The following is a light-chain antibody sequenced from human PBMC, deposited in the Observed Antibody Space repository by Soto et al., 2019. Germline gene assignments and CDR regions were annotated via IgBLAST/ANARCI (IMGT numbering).Light chain of an antibody. J-gene: IGKJ1*01. CDR1: QSISSY. CDR3: QQGYNFPRA. V-gene: IGKV1-39*01. Sequence: DIQLTQSPSFLSASVGDRVTITCRASQSISSYLNWYQQKPGKAPKLLICAASSLQSGVPSRFSGSGSGTDFTLTINSLQPEDFATYYCQQGYNFPRAFGQGTKVDIK. CDR2: AAS.